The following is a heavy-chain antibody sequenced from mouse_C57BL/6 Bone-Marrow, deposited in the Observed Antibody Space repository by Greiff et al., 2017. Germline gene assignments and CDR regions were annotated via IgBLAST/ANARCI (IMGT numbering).Heavy chain of an antibody. CDR1: GYTFTSYG. CDR2: IYPRSGNT. V-gene: IGHV1-81*01. J-gene: IGHJ3*01. CDR3: ARETAQARAWFAD. D-gene: IGHD3-2*02. Sequence: QVTLKESGAELARPGASVKLSCKASGYTFTSYGISWVKQRTGQGLEWIGEIYPRSGNTYYNEKFKGKATLTADKSSSTAYMELRSLTSEDSAVYFCARETAQARAWFADWGQGTLVTVSA.